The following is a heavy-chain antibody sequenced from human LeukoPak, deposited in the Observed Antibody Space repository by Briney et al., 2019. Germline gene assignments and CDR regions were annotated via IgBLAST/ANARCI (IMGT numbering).Heavy chain of an antibody. D-gene: IGHD4-17*01. V-gene: IGHV4-61*08. CDR2: IYYSGST. J-gene: IGHJ5*02. CDR1: GASISGSGYY. Sequence: PSETLSLTCAVSGASISGSGYYLGWIRQPPGKGLEWIGYIYYSGSTNYNPSLKSRVTISVDTSKNQFSLKLSSVTAADTAVYYCAREGYGSETLNWFDPWGQGTLVTVSS. CDR3: AREGYGSETLNWFDP.